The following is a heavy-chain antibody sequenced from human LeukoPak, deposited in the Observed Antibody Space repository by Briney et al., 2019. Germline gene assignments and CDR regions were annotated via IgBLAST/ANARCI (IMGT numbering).Heavy chain of an antibody. Sequence: GGCLRLSCAASGFTFSSYAMSWVRQALGKGLEWVSAISGSGGSSYYADSVKVRFTISRDSSKNTLYLQMNSLRAEDTAVYYCAKDTVVFITIFGVVTEAFDYWGQGTLVTVSS. CDR3: AKDTVVFITIFGVVTEAFDY. CDR2: ISGSGGSS. V-gene: IGHV3-23*01. CDR1: GFTFSSYA. D-gene: IGHD3-3*01. J-gene: IGHJ4*02.